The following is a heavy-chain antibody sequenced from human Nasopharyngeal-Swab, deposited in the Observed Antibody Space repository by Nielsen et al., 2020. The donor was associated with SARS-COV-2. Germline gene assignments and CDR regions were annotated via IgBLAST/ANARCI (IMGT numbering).Heavy chain of an antibody. CDR2: IDPSYSYT. CDR3: APLGCETGYHWNSYYYYYGMDV. Sequence: VRPMPGKGLGGVGRIDPSYSYTNYSPSFQGHVSISAHQSISTAYLQVSSLKASDTAMYFCAPLGCETGYHWNSYYYYYGMDVWGQGTTVTVSS. D-gene: IGHD1-7*01. V-gene: IGHV5-10-1*01. J-gene: IGHJ6*02.